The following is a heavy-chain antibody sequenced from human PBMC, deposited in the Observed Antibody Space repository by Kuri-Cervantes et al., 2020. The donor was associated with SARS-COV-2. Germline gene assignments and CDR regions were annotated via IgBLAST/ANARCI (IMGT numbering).Heavy chain of an antibody. J-gene: IGHJ6*02. V-gene: IGHV3-7*05. CDR2: IKQDGSEK. CDR1: GFTFSSYW. D-gene: IGHD3-3*01. Sequence: GESLKISCAASGFTFSSYWVSWVRQAPGKGLEWVANIKQDGSEKYYVDSVKGRFTISRDNAKNSLYLQMNSLRAEDTAVYYCARDPRNLAIFGVVIKGYYYYGMDVWGQGTTVTVSS. CDR3: ARDPRNLAIFGVVIKGYYYYGMDV.